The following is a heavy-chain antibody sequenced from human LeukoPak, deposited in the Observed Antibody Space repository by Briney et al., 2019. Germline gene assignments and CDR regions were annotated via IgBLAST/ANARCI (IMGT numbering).Heavy chain of an antibody. D-gene: IGHD2-21*02. V-gene: IGHV3-23*01. Sequence: GGSLRLSCAASGFIFRNYVVAWVRQAPGKGLEWVSQISNSGGSTYYADSVKGRFTISRDNSKNTLYLQMNSLRAEDTAVYYCARDPALAYCGGDCYSDYWGQGTLVTVSS. CDR1: GFIFRNYV. CDR2: ISNSGGST. CDR3: ARDPALAYCGGDCYSDY. J-gene: IGHJ4*02.